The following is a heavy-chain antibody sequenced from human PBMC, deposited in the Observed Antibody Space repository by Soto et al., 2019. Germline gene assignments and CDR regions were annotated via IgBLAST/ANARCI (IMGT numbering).Heavy chain of an antibody. D-gene: IGHD3-22*01. CDR1: GFTFSSYS. CDR2: ISSSSSTI. V-gene: IGHV3-48*02. Sequence: GSRLLACSASGFTFSSYSMNWVRQAPGKGLEWVSYISSSSSTIYYADSVKVRFTISRDNAKNSLYLQMNSLRDEDTAVYYCARDRYYYSSGMGWLDPWGQGTLVTVYS. CDR3: ARDRYYYSSGMGWLDP. J-gene: IGHJ5*02.